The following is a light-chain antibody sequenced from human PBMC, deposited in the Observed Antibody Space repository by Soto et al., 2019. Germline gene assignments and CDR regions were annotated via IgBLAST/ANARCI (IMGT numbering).Light chain of an antibody. CDR3: ASSTTISTYV. J-gene: IGLJ1*01. CDR2: DVT. CDR1: SSDVGAYNY. V-gene: IGLV2-14*01. Sequence: QSALTQPASVSGPPGQSITISCTGTSSDVGAYNYVSWYQHHPGKAPRLVIYDVTNRPSGISDRFSGSKSGNTASLTISGLLAEDEADYYCASSTTISTYVFGTGTKVTV.